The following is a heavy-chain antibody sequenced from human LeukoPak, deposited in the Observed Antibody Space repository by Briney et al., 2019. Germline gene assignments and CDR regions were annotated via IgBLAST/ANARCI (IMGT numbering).Heavy chain of an antibody. Sequence: ASVKVSCKASGYTFTGYYMHWVRQAPGQGGEWMGWINPNSGGTNYAQKFQRRVTMPTDTSISPAYMELSRLRSDDTAVYYCARDTGTTMGYWGQGTLVTVSS. CDR3: ARDTGTTMGY. CDR1: GYTFTGYY. CDR2: INPNSGGT. V-gene: IGHV1-2*02. D-gene: IGHD1/OR15-1a*01. J-gene: IGHJ4*02.